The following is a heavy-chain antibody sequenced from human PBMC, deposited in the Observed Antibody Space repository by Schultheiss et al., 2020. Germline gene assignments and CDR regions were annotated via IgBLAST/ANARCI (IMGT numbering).Heavy chain of an antibody. CDR1: GYTFTSHG. V-gene: IGHV1-18*01. Sequence: ASVKVSCKASGYTFTSHGITWVRQAPGQGLEWMGWISGNNGNTNYAQKLQGRVIMTTDTSTSTAYMELRSLRSDDTAVYYCAKDRNIRDRYYGMDVWGQGTTVT. J-gene: IGHJ6*02. CDR2: ISGNNGNT. D-gene: IGHD2/OR15-2a*01. CDR3: AKDRNIRDRYYGMDV.